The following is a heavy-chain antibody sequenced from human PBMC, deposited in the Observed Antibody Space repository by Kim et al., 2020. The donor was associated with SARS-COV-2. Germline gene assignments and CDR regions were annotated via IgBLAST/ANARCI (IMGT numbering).Heavy chain of an antibody. V-gene: IGHV3-21*01. Sequence: YAESVTGRYTISSDNAKNSLYLQMSSLRAEDTAVYYCARGARQQNYCMDVWGPGTTVTVSS. D-gene: IGHD6-13*01. J-gene: IGHJ6*02. CDR3: ARGARQQNYCMDV.